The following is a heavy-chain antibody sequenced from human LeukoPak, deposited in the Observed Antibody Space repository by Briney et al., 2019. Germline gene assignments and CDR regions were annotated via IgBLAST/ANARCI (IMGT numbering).Heavy chain of an antibody. D-gene: IGHD6-19*01. Sequence: GGSLRLSCAASGFTFSSYWMSWVRQAPGKGLEWVANIKQDGSEKYYVDSVKGRFTISRDNAKNSLYLQMNSLRAEDTAVYYCARDYSSGWYHWYFDLWGRGTLVTVSS. CDR3: ARDYSSGWYHWYFDL. J-gene: IGHJ2*01. CDR1: GFTFSSYW. CDR2: IKQDGSEK. V-gene: IGHV3-7*03.